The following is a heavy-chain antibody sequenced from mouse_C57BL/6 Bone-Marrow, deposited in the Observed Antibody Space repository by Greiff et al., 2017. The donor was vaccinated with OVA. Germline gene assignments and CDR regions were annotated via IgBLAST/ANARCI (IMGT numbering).Heavy chain of an antibody. D-gene: IGHD1-1*01. V-gene: IGHV1-26*01. CDR2: INPNNGGT. J-gene: IGHJ1*03. Sequence: EVQLQQSGPELVKPGASVKISCKASGYTFTDYYMNWVKQSHGKSLEWIGDINPNNGGTSYNQKFKGKATLTVDKSSSTAYMEHRSLTSEDSAVYYCARPGITPYWYFDVWGTGTTVTVSS. CDR1: GYTFTDYY. CDR3: ARPGITPYWYFDV.